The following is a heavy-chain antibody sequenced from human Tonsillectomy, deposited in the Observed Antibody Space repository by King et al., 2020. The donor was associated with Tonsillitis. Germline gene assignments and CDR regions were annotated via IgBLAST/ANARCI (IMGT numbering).Heavy chain of an antibody. CDR2: IIPIFGTA. Sequence: QLVQSGAEVKKPGSSVKVSCKASGGTFSRDAITWVRQAPGQGLEWMGGIIPIFGTANYAQKFQGRVTITADESTFTAHMELSSLRSEDTAVYYCARDLGDNPGLFCVAGNCSPPMDVWGQGTTVTVSS. D-gene: IGHD2-15*01. J-gene: IGHJ6*02. CDR1: GGTFSRDA. V-gene: IGHV1-69*01. CDR3: ARDLGDNPGLFCVAGNCSPPMDV.